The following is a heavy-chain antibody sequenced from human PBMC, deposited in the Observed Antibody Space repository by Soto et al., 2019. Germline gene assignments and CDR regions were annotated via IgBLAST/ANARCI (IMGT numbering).Heavy chain of an antibody. V-gene: IGHV3-9*01. CDR3: AKTPARGRGVIVYFDY. D-gene: IGHD3-10*01. J-gene: IGHJ4*02. Sequence: GGSLRLSCAASGFTFDDYAMHWVRQAPGKGLEWVSGISWNSGSIGYADSVKGRFTISRDNAKNSLYLQMNSLRAEDTALYYCAKTPARGRGVIVYFDYWGQGTRVTVS. CDR2: ISWNSGSI. CDR1: GFTFDDYA.